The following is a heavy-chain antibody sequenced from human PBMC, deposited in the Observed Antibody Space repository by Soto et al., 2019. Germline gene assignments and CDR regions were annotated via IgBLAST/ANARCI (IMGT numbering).Heavy chain of an antibody. D-gene: IGHD3-3*01. CDR2: VYHTVRT. J-gene: IGHJ4*02. CDR1: GGSFKRGSYS. CDR3: ASDFAYFDS. V-gene: IGHV4-61*01. Sequence: SETLSLTCTVSGGSFKRGSYSWSWIRQPPGKGLEWIGYVYHTVRTSYNPSLKSRVSISMDTSKNQFSLNLDSVTAADTAVYFCASDFAYFDSWGQGTLVTVSS.